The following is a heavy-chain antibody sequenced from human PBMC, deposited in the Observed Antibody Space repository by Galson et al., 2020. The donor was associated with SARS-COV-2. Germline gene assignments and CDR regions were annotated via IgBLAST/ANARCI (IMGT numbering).Heavy chain of an antibody. Sequence: TAGSLRLSCAVSGFTFSSYSMTWVRQAPGKGLEWISYITSSSSTIYSADSVKGRFTVSRDNATHTVYLQMNNLRDGDTAWYYCATEAHDYWGQGTLVTVSS. V-gene: IGHV3-48*02. CDR3: ATEAHDY. J-gene: IGHJ4*02. CDR1: GFTFSSYS. CDR2: ITSSSSTI.